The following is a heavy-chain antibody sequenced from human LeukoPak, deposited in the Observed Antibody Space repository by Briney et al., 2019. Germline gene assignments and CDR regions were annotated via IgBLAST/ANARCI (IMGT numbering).Heavy chain of an antibody. D-gene: IGHD2-15*01. J-gene: IGHJ3*02. CDR1: GFTFSSYA. Sequence: GGSLRLSCAASGFTFSSYAMHWVRQAPGKGLEWVAVISYDGSNKYYADSVKGRFTISRDNSKNTLYLQMNSLRAEDTAVYYCARETPPGILFRRRAFDIWGQGTMVTVSS. CDR3: ARETPPGILFRRRAFDI. V-gene: IGHV3-30-3*01. CDR2: ISYDGSNK.